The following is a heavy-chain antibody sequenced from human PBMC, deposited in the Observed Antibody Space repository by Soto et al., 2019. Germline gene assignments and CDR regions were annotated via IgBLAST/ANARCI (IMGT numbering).Heavy chain of an antibody. J-gene: IGHJ4*02. Sequence: PGGSLRHSCAASGFTFSSYWMSWVRQAPGKGLEWVANIKKDGSEKYYVDSVKGRFTISRDNAKNSLYLQMNSLRAEDTAVYYCARDLPLWFGELLQPFDYWGQATLVTVSS. CDR3: ARDLPLWFGELLQPFDY. CDR2: IKKDGSEK. V-gene: IGHV3-7*01. CDR1: GFTFSSYW. D-gene: IGHD3-10*01.